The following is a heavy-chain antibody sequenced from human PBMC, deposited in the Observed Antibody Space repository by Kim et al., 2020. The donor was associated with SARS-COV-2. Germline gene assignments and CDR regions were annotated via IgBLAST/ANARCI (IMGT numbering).Heavy chain of an antibody. Sequence: SVKVSCKASGGTFSSYAISWVRQAPGQGLEWMGGIIPIFGTANYAQKFQGRVTITADESTSTAYMELSSLRSEDTAVYYCARVGEMATTFDYWGQGTLVTVSS. J-gene: IGHJ4*02. CDR1: GGTFSSYA. D-gene: IGHD5-12*01. CDR3: ARVGEMATTFDY. CDR2: IIPIFGTA. V-gene: IGHV1-69*13.